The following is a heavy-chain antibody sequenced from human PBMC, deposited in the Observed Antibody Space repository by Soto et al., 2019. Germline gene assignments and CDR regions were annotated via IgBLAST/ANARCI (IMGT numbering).Heavy chain of an antibody. CDR3: AGELGGSRFGAAP. Sequence: QVQLVQSGPEVKKPGSSVKVSCEASGVNANYYGISWVRLAPGQGLEWRGGIKLMYGTTHYAQKFQARVTISADTSTNTAFLQLSALTSDETAVSYCAGELGGSRFGAAPWGQGTLVTVSS. CDR1: GVNANYYG. CDR2: IKLMYGTT. V-gene: IGHV1-69*14. J-gene: IGHJ5*02. D-gene: IGHD3-3*01.